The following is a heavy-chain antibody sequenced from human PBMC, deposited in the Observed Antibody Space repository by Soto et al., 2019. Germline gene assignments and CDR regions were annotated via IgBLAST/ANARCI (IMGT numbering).Heavy chain of an antibody. Sequence: SETLSLTCAVYGGSFSGYYWSWIRQPPGKGLEWIGEINHSGSTNYNPSLKSRVTISVDTSKNQFSLKMSSVTAADTAVYYCARGRVVVPAAVMFNCLDPWGQGALVTVSS. CDR2: INHSGST. CDR3: ARGRVVVPAAVMFNCLDP. D-gene: IGHD2-2*01. CDR1: GGSFSGYY. J-gene: IGHJ5*02. V-gene: IGHV4-34*01.